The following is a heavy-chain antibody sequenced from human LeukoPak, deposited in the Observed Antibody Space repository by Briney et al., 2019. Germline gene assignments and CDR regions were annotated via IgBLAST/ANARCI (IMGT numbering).Heavy chain of an antibody. V-gene: IGHV4-34*01. Sequence: SETLSLTCTVSGGSISGYYWSWIRQPPGKGLEWIGEINHSGSTNYNPSLKSRVTISVDTSKNQFSLKLSSVTAADTAVYYCARGRSRAPGRYYYGSGSYLYWGQGTLVTVSS. CDR3: ARGRSRAPGRYYYGSGSYLY. CDR1: GGSISGYY. CDR2: INHSGST. D-gene: IGHD3-10*01. J-gene: IGHJ4*02.